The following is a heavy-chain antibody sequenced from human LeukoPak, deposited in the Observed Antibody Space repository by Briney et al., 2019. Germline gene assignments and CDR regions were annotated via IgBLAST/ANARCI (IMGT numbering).Heavy chain of an antibody. J-gene: IGHJ4*02. CDR2: INTDGSST. V-gene: IGHV3-74*01. D-gene: IGHD6-13*01. Sequence: PGGSLRLSCAASGFTFSTYWMHWVRQAPGKGLVWVSRINTDGSSTTYADSVKGRFTISRDNAKNTLYLQMNSLRAEDTAVYYCARAGQPAAAGPPDYWGQGTLFPVSS. CDR3: ARAGQPAAAGPPDY. CDR1: GFTFSTYW.